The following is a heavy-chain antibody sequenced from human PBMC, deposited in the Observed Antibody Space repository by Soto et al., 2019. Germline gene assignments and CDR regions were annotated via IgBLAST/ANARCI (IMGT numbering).Heavy chain of an antibody. Sequence: GGSLRLSCAASGFTFSSYAMSWVRQAPGKGLEWVSAISGSGGSTYYADSVKGRFTISRDNSKNTLYLQMNSLRAEDTAVYYCAKDRLYCGGECYSGSDYCGQRYLVPVSS. D-gene: IGHD2-21*01. V-gene: IGHV3-23*01. CDR2: ISGSGGST. J-gene: IGHJ4*02. CDR3: AKDRLYCGGECYSGSDY. CDR1: GFTFSSYA.